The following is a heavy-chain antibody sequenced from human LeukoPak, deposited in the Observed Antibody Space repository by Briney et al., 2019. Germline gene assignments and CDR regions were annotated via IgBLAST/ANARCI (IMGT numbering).Heavy chain of an antibody. CDR1: GFTFSTYA. Sequence: GESLRLSCAASGFTFSTYAMSWVRQAPGKGLEWVSTIGSTVGNTYYVDSVKGRFTISRDNSKNTLSLQMNSLRAEDTAVYYCANRGRYYFDFWGQGTLVTVSS. CDR2: IGSTVGNT. CDR3: ANRGRYYFDF. J-gene: IGHJ4*02. V-gene: IGHV3-23*01. D-gene: IGHD3-10*01.